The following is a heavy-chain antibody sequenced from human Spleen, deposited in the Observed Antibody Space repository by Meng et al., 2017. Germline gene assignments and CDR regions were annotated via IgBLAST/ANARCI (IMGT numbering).Heavy chain of an antibody. CDR3: TGGRFDY. CDR2: MNADGRM. J-gene: IGHJ4*02. Sequence: GESLKISCAASGFTFSSYSMNWVRQAPGKGLEWVSKMNADGRMNYGDSVKGRFTISRDNSENTVYLQMSSLRPEDTAVYYCTGGRFDYWGQGTLVTVSS. CDR1: GFTFSSYS. V-gene: IGHV3-66*02.